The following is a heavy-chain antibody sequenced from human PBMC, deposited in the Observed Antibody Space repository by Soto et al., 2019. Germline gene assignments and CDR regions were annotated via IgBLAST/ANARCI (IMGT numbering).Heavy chain of an antibody. CDR1: GYTFTSYY. CDR2: INPSGGST. CDR3: ARLYYYDSSGYCFDY. V-gene: IGHV1-46*01. D-gene: IGHD3-22*01. Sequence: QVQLVQSGAEVKKPGASVKVSCKASGYTFTSYYMHWVRQAPGQGLEWMGIINPSGGSTSYAPKFQGRVTMTRDTSTSTVYMERSSLRSEDTAVYYCARLYYYDSSGYCFDYWGQGTLVTVSS. J-gene: IGHJ4*02.